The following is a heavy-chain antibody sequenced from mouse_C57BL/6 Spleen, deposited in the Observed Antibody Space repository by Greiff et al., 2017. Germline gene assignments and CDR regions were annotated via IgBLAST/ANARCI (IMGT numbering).Heavy chain of an antibody. D-gene: IGHD4-1*01. Sequence: DVKLQESGAELVRPGASVKLSCTASGFNIKDDYMHWVKQRPEQGLEWIGWIDPENGDTEYASKFQGKATITADTSSNTAYLQLSSLTSEDTAVYYCTTRALTGTGYWGQGTTLTVSS. CDR3: TTRALTGTGY. CDR2: IDPENGDT. J-gene: IGHJ2*01. V-gene: IGHV14-4*01. CDR1: GFNIKDDY.